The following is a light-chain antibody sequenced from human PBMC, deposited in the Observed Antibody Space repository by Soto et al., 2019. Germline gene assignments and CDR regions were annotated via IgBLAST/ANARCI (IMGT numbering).Light chain of an antibody. Sequence: QSALTQPASVSGSPGQSITLSCTGTSSDVGGYNFVTWYQQHPGEAPKLMIHDVSSRASGVPNRFSGSKSGTTASLTISGLQAEDEADYYCCSYASSTSYGFGTGTKLTVL. CDR3: CSYASSTSYG. J-gene: IGLJ1*01. CDR1: SSDVGGYNF. CDR2: DVS. V-gene: IGLV2-14*03.